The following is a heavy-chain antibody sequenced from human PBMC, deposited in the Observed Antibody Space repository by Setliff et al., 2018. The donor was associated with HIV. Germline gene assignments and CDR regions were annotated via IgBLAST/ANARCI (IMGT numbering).Heavy chain of an antibody. CDR3: ATHYGSGSYYNY. J-gene: IGHJ4*02. CDR1: DASVTSSSYY. Sequence: SETLSLTCSVSDASVTSSSYYWGWIRQPPGKGLEWIGSIYYGGNTYSNPSLRSRLSISLDTSKNQFSLELYSVTAADTAVYYCATHYGSGSYYNYWGQGMLVTVSS. V-gene: IGHV4-39*01. CDR2: IYYGGNT. D-gene: IGHD3-10*01.